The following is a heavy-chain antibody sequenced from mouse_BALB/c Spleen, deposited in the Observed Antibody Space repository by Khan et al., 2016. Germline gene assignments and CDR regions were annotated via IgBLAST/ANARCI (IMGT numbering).Heavy chain of an antibody. V-gene: IGHV3-2*02. D-gene: IGHD1-1*01. CDR1: GYLITSDYA. J-gene: IGHJ2*01. CDR2: ISYSGST. Sequence: EVQLQESGPGLVKPSQSLSLTCTVTGYLITSDYAWNWIRQFPGNKLEWMGYISYSGSTSYNPSLKSRISITRDTSKNQFFLQLNSVTTEDTSTYYCARDYYGSSYFDYWGQGTTLTVSS. CDR3: ARDYYGSSYFDY.